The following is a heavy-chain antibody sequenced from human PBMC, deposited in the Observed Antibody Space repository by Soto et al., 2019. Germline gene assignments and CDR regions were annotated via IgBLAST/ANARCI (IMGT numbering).Heavy chain of an antibody. CDR2: ISPYNRNT. Sequence: QVQLVQSGAEVKKPGASVKVSCKASGYSFTSYGISWVRQAPGQGLEWMGWISPYNRNTNYAQKLQGRVTMTTDTSTSTAYMELRSLRSDDTAVYYCAREGYCSSTSCYGRSYYYYYYGMDVWGQGTTVTVSS. D-gene: IGHD2-2*01. J-gene: IGHJ6*02. CDR1: GYSFTSYG. CDR3: AREGYCSSTSCYGRSYYYYYYGMDV. V-gene: IGHV1-18*01.